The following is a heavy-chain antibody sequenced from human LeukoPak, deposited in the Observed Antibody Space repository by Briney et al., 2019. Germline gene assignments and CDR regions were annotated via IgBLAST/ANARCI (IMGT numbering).Heavy chain of an antibody. D-gene: IGHD6-19*01. CDR3: ARQGYSSGWHGGYYGMDV. CDR2: IYPGDSDT. J-gene: IGHJ6*02. CDR1: GYSFNTYW. Sequence: GESLKISCKGSGYSFNTYWIGWVRQIPGKGLECMGIIYPGDSDTRYSPSFQGQVTISADKSISTAYLQWSSLKASDTAMYYCARQGYSSGWHGGYYGMDVWGQGTTVTVSS. V-gene: IGHV5-51*01.